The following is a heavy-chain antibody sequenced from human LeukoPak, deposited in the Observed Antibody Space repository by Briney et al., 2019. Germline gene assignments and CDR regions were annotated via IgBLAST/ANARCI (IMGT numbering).Heavy chain of an antibody. CDR3: ARHYGSGSPVDY. D-gene: IGHD3-10*01. J-gene: IGHJ4*02. Sequence: GGSLRLSCAASGFTFSSYWMNWVRQAPGKGLEWVANIKKDGSEKYYVDSVKGRFAISRDNAKTSLYLQMNSLRAEDTAVYYCARHYGSGSPVDYWGQGTLVTVSS. CDR2: IKKDGSEK. V-gene: IGHV3-7*01. CDR1: GFTFSSYW.